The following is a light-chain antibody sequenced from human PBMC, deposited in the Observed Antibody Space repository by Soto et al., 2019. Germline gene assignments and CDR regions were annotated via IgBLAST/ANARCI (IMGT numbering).Light chain of an antibody. CDR1: STDVGGYNY. CDR2: EVS. CDR3: SSYSSSSTLV. Sequence: QSALTQPASVSGSPGQSITISCTGTSTDVGGYNYVSWYQQHPGKAPKLMIYEVSNRPSGVSNRFSGSKSGNTASLTISGLQAEDEADYYLSSYSSSSTLVFGGGTELAVL. J-gene: IGLJ3*02. V-gene: IGLV2-14*01.